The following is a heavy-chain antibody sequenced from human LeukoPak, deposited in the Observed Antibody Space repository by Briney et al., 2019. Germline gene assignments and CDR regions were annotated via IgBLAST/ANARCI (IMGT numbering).Heavy chain of an antibody. J-gene: IGHJ4*02. Sequence: SVKVSCKSSGGTFSSYAISWVRQAPGQGLEWMGGIIPIFGTANYAQKFQGRVTITADESTSTAYMELSSLRSEDTAVYYCARLRFLEWLFPGDYFDYWGQGTLVTVSS. CDR3: ARLRFLEWLFPGDYFDY. D-gene: IGHD3-3*01. V-gene: IGHV1-69*01. CDR1: GGTFSSYA. CDR2: IIPIFGTA.